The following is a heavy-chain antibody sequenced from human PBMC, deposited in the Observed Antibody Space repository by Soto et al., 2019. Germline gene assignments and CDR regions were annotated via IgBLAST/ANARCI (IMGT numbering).Heavy chain of an antibody. CDR2: INHSGST. CDR1: GGSFSGYH. V-gene: IGHV4-34*01. J-gene: IGHJ4*02. D-gene: IGHD5-12*01. CDR3: ARRYSGYDFDY. Sequence: SETLSLTCAVYGGSFSGYHWSWIRQPPGKGLEWIGEINHSGSTNCNPSLKSRVTISVDTSKNQFSLKLSSVTAADTAVYYCARRYSGYDFDYWGQGTLVTVSS.